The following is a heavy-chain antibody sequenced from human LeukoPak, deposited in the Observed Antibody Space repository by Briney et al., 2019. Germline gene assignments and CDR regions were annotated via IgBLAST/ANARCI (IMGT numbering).Heavy chain of an antibody. D-gene: IGHD3-10*01. CDR3: ARVRAYYYGSGSYFHHRPYYYYMDV. Sequence: SETLSLTCTVSGGSISSYYWSWIRQPAGKGLEWIGRIYTSGSTNYNPSLKSRVTISVDTSKNQFSLKLSSVTAADTAVYYCARVRAYYYGSGSYFHHRPYYYYMDVWGKGTTVTVSS. CDR1: GGSISSYY. CDR2: IYTSGST. V-gene: IGHV4-4*07. J-gene: IGHJ6*03.